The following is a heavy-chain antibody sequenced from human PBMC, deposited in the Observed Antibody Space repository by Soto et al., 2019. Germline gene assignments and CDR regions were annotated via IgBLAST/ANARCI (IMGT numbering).Heavy chain of an antibody. Sequence: QVQLVQSGAEVEKPGSSVKVSCKVSGGTTSSYTIGWVRQAPGQGLQWMGNIVPMIGKVDYAQTFQDRVTLTADKSTRTVDMELRSLRSEDTAVYFCALRTGNWNPLGDWCQGTLVTVSS. CDR3: ALRTGNWNPLGD. D-gene: IGHD1-1*01. CDR2: IVPMIGKV. CDR1: GGTTSSYT. V-gene: IGHV1-69*02. J-gene: IGHJ4*02.